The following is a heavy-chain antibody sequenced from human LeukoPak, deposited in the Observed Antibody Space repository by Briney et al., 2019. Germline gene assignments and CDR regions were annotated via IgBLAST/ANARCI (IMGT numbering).Heavy chain of an antibody. CDR2: INSDGSST. Sequence: GSLRLSCSTSGFTFSSYWMPWVRQAPGKGLVWVSPINSDGSSTSYADSVKGRFTISRDNAKNTLYLQMNSLRAEDTAVYYCARGWSSGWYYYYYMDVWGKGTTVTVSS. CDR1: GFTFSSYW. D-gene: IGHD6-19*01. J-gene: IGHJ6*03. CDR3: ARGWSSGWYYYYYMDV. V-gene: IGHV3-74*01.